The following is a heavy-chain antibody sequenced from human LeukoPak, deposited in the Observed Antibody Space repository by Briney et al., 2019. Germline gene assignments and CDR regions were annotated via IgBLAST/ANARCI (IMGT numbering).Heavy chain of an antibody. D-gene: IGHD5-18*01. Sequence: SETLSLTCSVSGGSIRNYYWSWIRQPPGKGLEWIGYIYYSGSTNYNPSLKSRVTISVDTSKNQFSLKLSSVTAADTAVYYCARGGGYSYGYYFDYWGQGTLVTVSS. CDR1: GGSIRNYY. V-gene: IGHV4-59*01. CDR2: IYYSGST. CDR3: ARGGGYSYGYYFDY. J-gene: IGHJ4*02.